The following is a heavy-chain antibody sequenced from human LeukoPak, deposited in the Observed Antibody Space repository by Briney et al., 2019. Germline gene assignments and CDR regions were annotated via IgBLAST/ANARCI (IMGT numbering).Heavy chain of an antibody. J-gene: IGHJ4*02. CDR1: GFTFSSYS. CDR3: ARESYYDFWSGYYDVTH. V-gene: IGHV3-21*01. CDR2: ISSSSSYI. D-gene: IGHD3-3*01. Sequence: PGGSLRLSCAASGFTFSSYSMNWVRQAPGKGLEWVSSISSSSSYIYYADSVKGRFTISRDNAKNSLYLQMNSLRAEDTAVYYCARESYYDFWSGYYDVTHWGQGTLVTVSS.